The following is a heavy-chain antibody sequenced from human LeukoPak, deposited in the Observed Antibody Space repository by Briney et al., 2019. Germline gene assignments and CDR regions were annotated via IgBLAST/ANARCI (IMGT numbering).Heavy chain of an antibody. Sequence: PGGSLRLSCVASGFPFRSYAMTWVRQTPGKGLEWVSYISSSSSYTNYADSVKGRFTISRDNAKNSLYLRMNSLRAEDTAVYYCARISSGWPREYWFDPWGQGTLVTVSS. D-gene: IGHD6-19*01. J-gene: IGHJ5*02. V-gene: IGHV3-21*05. CDR1: GFPFRSYA. CDR3: ARISSGWPREYWFDP. CDR2: ISSSSSYT.